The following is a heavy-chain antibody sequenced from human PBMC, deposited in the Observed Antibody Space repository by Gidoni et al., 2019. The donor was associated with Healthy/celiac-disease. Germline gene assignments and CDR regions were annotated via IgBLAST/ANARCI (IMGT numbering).Heavy chain of an antibody. V-gene: IGHV4-34*01. D-gene: IGHD2-15*01. J-gene: IGHJ4*02. CDR3: ARGRAVAAPPDY. Sequence: QVPLQQWGAGLLKPSETLSLTGAVYGGSFSGYYWSWIRQPPGKGLEGIGEINHSGSPNYNPSIKSRVTISVDTSKNQFSLKLSSVTAADTAVYYCARGRAVAAPPDYWGQGTLVTVSS. CDR2: INHSGSP. CDR1: GGSFSGYY.